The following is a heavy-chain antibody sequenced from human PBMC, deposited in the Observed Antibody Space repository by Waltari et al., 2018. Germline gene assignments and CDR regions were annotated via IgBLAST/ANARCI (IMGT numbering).Heavy chain of an antibody. D-gene: IGHD5-12*01. CDR1: GGTFSSYA. CDR3: ARDGYNPGAPDWFDP. CDR2: IIPILGIA. Sequence: QVQLVPSGAEVKKPGSSVKVSCKASGGTFSSYASSRERQAPGQGLEWMGGIIPILGIANYAQKFQGRVTITADKSTSTAYMELSSLRSEDTAVYYCARDGYNPGAPDWFDPWGQGTLVTVSS. J-gene: IGHJ5*02. V-gene: IGHV1-69*10.